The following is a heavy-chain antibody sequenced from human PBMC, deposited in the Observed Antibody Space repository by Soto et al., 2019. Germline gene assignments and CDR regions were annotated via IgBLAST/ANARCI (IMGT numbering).Heavy chain of an antibody. CDR3: ARRGSRDFWSGYFGYNWFDP. V-gene: IGHV4-39*01. Sequence: SETLSLTCTVSGGSISSSSYYWGWIRQPPGKGLEWIGSIYYSGSTYYNPSLKSRVTISVDTSKNQFSLKLSSVTAADTAVYYCARRGSRDFWSGYFGYNWFDPWGQGTLVTVSS. J-gene: IGHJ5*02. CDR2: IYYSGST. CDR1: GGSISSSSYY. D-gene: IGHD3-3*01.